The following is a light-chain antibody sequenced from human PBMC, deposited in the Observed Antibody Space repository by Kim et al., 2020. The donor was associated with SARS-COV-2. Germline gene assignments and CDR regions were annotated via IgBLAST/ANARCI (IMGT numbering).Light chain of an antibody. Sequence: SASVGDRVTTPCRASQSISNYLNWYQQEPGKAPKLLIYAASSLQSGVSSRFSGSGSGTDFTLTIGSLQPEDFATYFCQQSYKTPFSFGQGTKLEIK. CDR3: QQSYKTPFS. CDR1: QSISNY. CDR2: AAS. V-gene: IGKV1-39*01. J-gene: IGKJ2*03.